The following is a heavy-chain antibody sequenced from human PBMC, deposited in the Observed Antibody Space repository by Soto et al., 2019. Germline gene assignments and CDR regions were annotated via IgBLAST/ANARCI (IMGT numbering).Heavy chain of an antibody. CDR3: ARDWAITGTTDY. CDR1: GFTFTSYA. V-gene: IGHV3-23*01. Sequence: GSLRLSCVASGFTFTSYAMTWVRQAPGKGLEWVSAITGSGGSTYYADSVKGRFTISRDNSKNTLYLQMNSLRAEDTALYSCARDWAITGTTDYWGQGTLVTVSS. J-gene: IGHJ4*02. D-gene: IGHD1-7*01. CDR2: ITGSGGST.